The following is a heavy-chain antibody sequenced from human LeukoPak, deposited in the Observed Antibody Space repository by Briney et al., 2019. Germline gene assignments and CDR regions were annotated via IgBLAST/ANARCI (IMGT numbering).Heavy chain of an antibody. Sequence: ETLSLTCTVSGGSISRSSYYWGWIRQTPGKGPEWIGSIYYGGSTYYNPSLKSRVTISVDTSKNQFSLKLSSVTAADTAVYYCARRLGSSSTGFDYWGQGTLVTVSS. D-gene: IGHD2-2*01. CDR2: IYYGGST. V-gene: IGHV4-39*01. CDR1: GGSISRSSYY. J-gene: IGHJ4*02. CDR3: ARRLGSSSTGFDY.